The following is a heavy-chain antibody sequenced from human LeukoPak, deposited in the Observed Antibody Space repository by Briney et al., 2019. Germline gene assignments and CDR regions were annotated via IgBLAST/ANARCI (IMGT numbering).Heavy chain of an antibody. Sequence: PSETLSLTCTVSGGSISSSSYYWGWIRQPPGKGLEWIGSIYYSGSTYYNPSLKSRVTISVDTSKNQFSLKLSSVTAADTAVYYCASQTTSGTYYYYMDVWGKGTTVTVSS. CDR1: GGSISSSSYY. J-gene: IGHJ6*03. D-gene: IGHD3-10*01. CDR3: ASQTTSGTYYYYMDV. CDR2: IYYSGST. V-gene: IGHV4-39*07.